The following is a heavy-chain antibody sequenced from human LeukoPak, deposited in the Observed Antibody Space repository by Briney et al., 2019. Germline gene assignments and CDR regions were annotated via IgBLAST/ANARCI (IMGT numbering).Heavy chain of an antibody. CDR2: IYSGGST. CDR3: ARDSSYYGSRSFPYMDV. CDR1: GFTVSSNY. V-gene: IGHV3-66*02. D-gene: IGHD3-10*01. J-gene: IGHJ6*03. Sequence: GVLRLSCAASGFTVSSNYMSWVRQAPGKGLEWVSVIYSGGSTYYADSVRGRFTISRDNSKNTLYLQMNSLRAEDTAVYYCARDSSYYGSRSFPYMDVWSKGTTVTVSS.